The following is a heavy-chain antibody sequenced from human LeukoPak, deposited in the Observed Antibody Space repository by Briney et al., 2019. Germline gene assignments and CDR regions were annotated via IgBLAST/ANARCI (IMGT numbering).Heavy chain of an antibody. CDR1: GFTFSSYA. Sequence: GGSLRLSCAASGFTFSSYAMHWVRQAPGKGLEWMAVISYDGSNKYYADSVKGRFTISRDNSKNTLYLQMNSLRAEDTAVYYCARDPGLSYDSSGYYYNWGQGTLVTVSS. CDR2: ISYDGSNK. V-gene: IGHV3-30-3*01. D-gene: IGHD3-22*01. J-gene: IGHJ4*02. CDR3: ARDPGLSYDSSGYYYN.